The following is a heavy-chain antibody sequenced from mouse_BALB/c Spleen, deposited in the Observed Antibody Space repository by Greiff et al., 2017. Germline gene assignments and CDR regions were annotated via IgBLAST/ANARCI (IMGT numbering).Heavy chain of an antibody. CDR2: IDPANGNT. V-gene: IGHV14-3*02. Sequence: EVQLQQSGAELVKPGASVKLSCTASGFNIKDTYMHWVKQRPEQGLEWIGRIDPANGNTKYDPKFQGKATITADTSSNTAYLQLSSLTSEDTAVYYCVQLGLHYYAMDYWGQGTSVTVSS. J-gene: IGHJ4*01. CDR3: VQLGLHYYAMDY. D-gene: IGHD3-1*01. CDR1: GFNIKDTY.